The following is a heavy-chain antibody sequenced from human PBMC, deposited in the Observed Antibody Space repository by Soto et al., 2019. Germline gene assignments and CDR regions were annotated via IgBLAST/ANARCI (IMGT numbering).Heavy chain of an antibody. V-gene: IGHV4-4*07. D-gene: IGHD6-13*01. CDR2: IYTSGST. Sequence: SETLSLTCTVSGGSISSYYWNWIRQPAGKGLEWIGRIYTSGSTNYNPSLKSRVTMSVDTSKNQFSLNLSSVTAADTAVYYCAGIGAGIYYGMDVWGQGTTVTVSS. CDR3: AGIGAGIYYGMDV. CDR1: GGSISSYY. J-gene: IGHJ6*02.